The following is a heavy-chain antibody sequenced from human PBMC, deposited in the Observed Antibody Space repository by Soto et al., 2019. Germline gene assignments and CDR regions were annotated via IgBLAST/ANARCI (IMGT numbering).Heavy chain of an antibody. CDR1: GFTFKNFA. J-gene: IGHJ6*02. CDR3: ARQNQPQAGDYYYFGMDV. CDR2: ISYDGTNK. D-gene: IGHD2-2*01. V-gene: IGHV3-30-3*01. Sequence: QVQLVESGGGVVHPGGFLRLSCAASGFTFKNFALTWVRQAPGKGLEWVTVISYDGTNKFYAESVKGRFTISIDSSKDTMYLQMDSLRVEDTAVYYCARQNQPQAGDYYYFGMDVWGQGTTVTVSS.